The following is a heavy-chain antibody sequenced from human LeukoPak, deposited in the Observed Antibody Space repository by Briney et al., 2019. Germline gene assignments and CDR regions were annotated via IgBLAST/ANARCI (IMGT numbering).Heavy chain of an antibody. J-gene: IGHJ4*02. CDR2: IKQDGSEK. CDR3: AQLSGNDY. D-gene: IGHD1-14*01. V-gene: IGHV3-7*01. CDR1: GFTFSNFA. Sequence: GGSLRLSCAASGFTFSNFAMSWVRQAPGKGLEWVANIKQDGSEKYYVDSVKGRFTISRDNAKNSLYLQMNSLRVEDTAVYYCAQLSGNDYWGQGTLVTVSS.